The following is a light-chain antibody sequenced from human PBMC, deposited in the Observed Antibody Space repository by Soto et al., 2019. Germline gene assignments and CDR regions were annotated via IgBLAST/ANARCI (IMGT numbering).Light chain of an antibody. J-gene: IGLJ3*02. CDR1: SSNIGAIYD. Sequence: QSVLTQPPSVSGAPGQRVTISCTGSSSNIGAIYDVQWYQQLPGAAPKLLIYGNTNRPSGVPDRFSGSKSGTSASLAITGLQAQDEADYYCQSYDSSLSGSVFGGGTKLTVL. CDR2: GNT. V-gene: IGLV1-40*01. CDR3: QSYDSSLSGSV.